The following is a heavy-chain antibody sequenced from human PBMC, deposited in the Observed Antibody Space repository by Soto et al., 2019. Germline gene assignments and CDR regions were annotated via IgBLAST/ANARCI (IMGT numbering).Heavy chain of an antibody. J-gene: IGHJ5*02. CDR3: ARGGISWSVLVDP. CDR2: IKQDGSEK. D-gene: IGHD3-3*01. V-gene: IGHV3-7*01. Sequence: EVQLVESGGGLVQPGGSLRLSCAASGFAFSTYWMTWVRQAPGKGLEWVGNIKQDGSEKYYLDSVRGRFTISRDNAKNSLLLQMNSLRAEDTAVYYCARGGISWSVLVDPWGQGNLVTVSA. CDR1: GFAFSTYW.